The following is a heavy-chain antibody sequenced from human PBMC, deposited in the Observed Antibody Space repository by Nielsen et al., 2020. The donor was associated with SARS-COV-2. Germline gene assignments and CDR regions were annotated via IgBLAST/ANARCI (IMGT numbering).Heavy chain of an antibody. J-gene: IGHJ6*02. CDR2: INVGNGNT. V-gene: IGHV1-3*01. CDR1: GYTFTSFA. CDR3: ARERSREYGIDV. Sequence: ASVKVSCKTSGYTFTSFAIHWVRQAPGQSLEWMGWINVGNGNTKYSQKFQGRVTFTRDTSASTAYMELSSLRFEGTAVYYCARERSREYGIDVWGQGTTVTVSS. D-gene: IGHD1-26*01.